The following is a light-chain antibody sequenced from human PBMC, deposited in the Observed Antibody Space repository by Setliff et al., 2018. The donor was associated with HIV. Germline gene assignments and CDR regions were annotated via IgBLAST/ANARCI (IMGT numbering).Light chain of an antibody. CDR3: CSYAGSGPD. CDR1: SSDVGGYNY. V-gene: IGLV2-23*02. Sequence: QSVLTQPASVSGSPGQSITLSCTGTSSDVGGYNYVSWYQQHPDKAPKLMIYDVKNRPSGVSDRFSGSKSGNTASLTISGLQAEDEADYYCCSYAGSGPDFGAGTKVTVL. CDR2: DVK. J-gene: IGLJ1*01.